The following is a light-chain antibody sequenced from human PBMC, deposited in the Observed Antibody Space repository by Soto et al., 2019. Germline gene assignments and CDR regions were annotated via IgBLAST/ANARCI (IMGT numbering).Light chain of an antibody. Sequence: DIQMTQSPSTLSASVGDRVTITCRASQSISSWLAWYQQKPGKAPKLLIYKASSLESGVPSRFSGSGSGTEFTLTISSLQPDDFATYYCQQYNNYLVTFGGGTKVDIK. CDR2: KAS. V-gene: IGKV1-5*03. J-gene: IGKJ4*01. CDR1: QSISSW. CDR3: QQYNNYLVT.